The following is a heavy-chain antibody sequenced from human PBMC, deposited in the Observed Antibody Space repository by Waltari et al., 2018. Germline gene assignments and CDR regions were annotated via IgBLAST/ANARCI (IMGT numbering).Heavy chain of an antibody. CDR1: NFKFSTYS. CDR2: ISAYNGDT. V-gene: IGHV1-18*01. Sequence: QVQLVQSGAEVKKPGASVKVSCKVSNFKFSTYSFTWARQVPGQGLEWMGWISAYNGDTKYSMKLQGRVSMTTDTSTSTAYMELRSLTSDDTAVYYCARSLFGVINHYFYGVDIWGQGTTVTISS. CDR3: ARSLFGVINHYFYGVDI. J-gene: IGHJ6*02. D-gene: IGHD3-3*01.